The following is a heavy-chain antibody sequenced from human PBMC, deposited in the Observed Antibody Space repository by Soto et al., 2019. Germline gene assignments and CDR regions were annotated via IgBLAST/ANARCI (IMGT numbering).Heavy chain of an antibody. J-gene: IGHJ6*04. CDR1: GYTFTGYY. CDR2: INPNSGGT. D-gene: IGHD3-10*01. Sequence: ASVKVSCKASGYTFTGYYMHWVRQAPGQGLEWMGWINPNSGGTNYAQKFQGWVTMTRDTSISTAYMELSRLRSDDTAVYYCARGRDGSGSDTSNDLDVWGKGTTVTVSS. CDR3: ARGRDGSGSDTSNDLDV. V-gene: IGHV1-2*04.